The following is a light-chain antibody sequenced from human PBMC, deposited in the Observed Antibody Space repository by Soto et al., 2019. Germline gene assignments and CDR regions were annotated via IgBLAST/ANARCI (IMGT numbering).Light chain of an antibody. CDR3: LQQSSYPPLT. CDR1: QGIRND. CDR2: AAS. Sequence: DIQMTQSPSSLSVSVGDRVTITCRASQGIRNDLGWFQQNPGKAPNRLIYAASSLQSGVPSRFSGSGSGTEFTLTVSSLQPEDFATYYCLQQSSYPPLTFGGRTRVEIK. J-gene: IGKJ4*01. V-gene: IGKV1-17*01.